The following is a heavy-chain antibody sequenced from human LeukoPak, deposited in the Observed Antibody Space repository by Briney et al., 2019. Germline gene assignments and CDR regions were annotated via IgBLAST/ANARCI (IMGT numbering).Heavy chain of an antibody. CDR1: GGSISSGGYS. D-gene: IGHD6-19*01. V-gene: IGHV4-30-2*01. CDR2: IYHSGST. J-gene: IGHJ4*02. CDR3: ARQISGPAVAGIGFDY. Sequence: SQTLSLTCAVSGGSISSGGYSWSWIRQPPGKGLEWIGYIYHSGSTYYNPSLKSRVTIPVDRSKNQFSLKLSSVTAADTAVYYCARQISGPAVAGIGFDYWGQGTLVTVSS.